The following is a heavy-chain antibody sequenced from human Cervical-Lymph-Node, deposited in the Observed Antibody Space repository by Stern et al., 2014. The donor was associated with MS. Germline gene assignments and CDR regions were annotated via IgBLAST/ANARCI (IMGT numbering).Heavy chain of an antibody. J-gene: IGHJ4*02. D-gene: IGHD1-1*01. CDR3: ARDLEPYYFDY. Sequence: QVQLVESGGGVVQPGRSLRLSCAASGFTFSSYGMHWVRQDPAEGLVWVAVIWYDGSNKYYADSVKGRFTISRDNSKNTLYLQMNSLRAEDTAVYYCARDLEPYYFDYWGQGTLVTVSS. V-gene: IGHV3-33*01. CDR2: IWYDGSNK. CDR1: GFTFSSYG.